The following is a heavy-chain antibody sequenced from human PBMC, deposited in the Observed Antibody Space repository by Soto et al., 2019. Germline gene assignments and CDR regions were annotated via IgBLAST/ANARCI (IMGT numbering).Heavy chain of an antibody. CDR2: ISAHNGDT. CDR1: GYTFTSHG. Sequence: QVHLVQSGGEVKKPGASVKVSCKASGYTFTSHGISWVRQAPGHGLEWMGWISAHNGDTNYAQKLQGRVTVTTDTPTNTAYMELRGLRSEDTAVYYCARMVRGSNIDYYYYMDVWGRDHSHRLL. D-gene: IGHD3-10*01. CDR3: ARMVRGSNIDYYYYMDV. V-gene: IGHV1-18*01. J-gene: IGHJ6*03.